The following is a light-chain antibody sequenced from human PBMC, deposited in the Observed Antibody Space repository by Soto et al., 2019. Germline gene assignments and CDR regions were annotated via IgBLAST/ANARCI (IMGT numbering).Light chain of an antibody. J-gene: IGLJ1*01. Sequence: QSALTQPTSLSGSPGQSITISCTGTHNDIGTYDYVSWYQQHPGRAPRLLIYGVTTRPSGISDRFSASKSGLTASLTISGLQPEDEADYYCSSFTSDRIYVFGPGTKVTVL. CDR2: GVT. CDR3: SSFTSDRIYV. V-gene: IGLV2-14*03. CDR1: HNDIGTYDY.